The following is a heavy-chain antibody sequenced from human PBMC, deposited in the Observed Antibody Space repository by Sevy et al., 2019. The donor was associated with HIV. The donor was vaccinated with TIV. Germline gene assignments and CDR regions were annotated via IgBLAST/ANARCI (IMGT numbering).Heavy chain of an antibody. CDR2: FDPEDGET. Sequence: ASVKVSCKDSGYTLTELSMHWVRQAPGKGLEWMGGFDPEDGETIYAQMFQGRVTMTEDTSTDTAYMELSSLRSEDTAVYYCATFGYRYCSCTSCYGYGMDVWGQGTTVTVSS. D-gene: IGHD2-2*01. V-gene: IGHV1-24*01. J-gene: IGHJ6*02. CDR1: GYTLTELS. CDR3: ATFGYRYCSCTSCYGYGMDV.